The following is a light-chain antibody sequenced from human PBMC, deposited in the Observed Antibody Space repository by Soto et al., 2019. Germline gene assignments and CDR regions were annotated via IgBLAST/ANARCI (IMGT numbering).Light chain of an antibody. J-gene: IGKJ1*01. CDR2: TAS. CDR1: QAIRND. Sequence: AIQMTQSPSSLSASVGDRVIITCRASQAIRNDLGWYQQKPGKAPKLLIYTASTLQSGVPSRFSGSGSGADFTLTISSLQPEDSATYYCLHDYSYPRTFGQGTKVDIK. CDR3: LHDYSYPRT. V-gene: IGKV1-6*01.